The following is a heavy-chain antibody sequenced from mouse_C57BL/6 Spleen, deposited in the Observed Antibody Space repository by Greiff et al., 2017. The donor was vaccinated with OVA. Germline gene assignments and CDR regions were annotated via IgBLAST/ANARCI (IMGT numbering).Heavy chain of an antibody. Sequence: VKLQQSGAELVRPGTSVKVSCKASGYAFTNYLIEWVKQRPGQGLEWIGVINPGSGGTNYNEKFKGKATLTADKSSSTAYMQLSSLTSEDSAVYFCATTVVAKAMDYWGQGTSVTVSS. J-gene: IGHJ4*01. V-gene: IGHV1-54*01. CDR3: ATTVVAKAMDY. D-gene: IGHD1-1*01. CDR1: GYAFTNYL. CDR2: INPGSGGT.